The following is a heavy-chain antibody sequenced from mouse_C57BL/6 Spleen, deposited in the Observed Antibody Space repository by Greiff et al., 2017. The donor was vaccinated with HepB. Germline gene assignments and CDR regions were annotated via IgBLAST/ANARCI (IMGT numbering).Heavy chain of an antibody. CDR2: INPGSGGT. CDR3: ARGGPWFAY. CDR1: GYAFTNYL. Sequence: VQGVESGAELVRPGTSVKVSCKASGYAFTNYLLEWVKQRPGQGLEWIGVINPGSGGTNYNEKFKGKATLTADKSSSTAYLQLSSLTSEDSAVYFCARGGPWFAYWGQGTLVTVSA. J-gene: IGHJ3*01. V-gene: IGHV1-54*01.